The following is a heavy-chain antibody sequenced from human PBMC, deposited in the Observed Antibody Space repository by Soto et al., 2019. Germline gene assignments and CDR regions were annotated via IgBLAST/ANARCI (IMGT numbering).Heavy chain of an antibody. D-gene: IGHD3-3*01. CDR1: GFTFSSYA. CDR3: ARGYDFWSGHRYYYYYGMDV. J-gene: IGHJ6*02. Sequence: DVQLLESGGGLVQPGGSLRLSCGASGFTFSSYAMSWVRQAPGKGLEWVSAISGSGGSTYYADSVKGRFTISRDNSKNTLYLPMNSLRAEDTAVYYYARGYDFWSGHRYYYYYGMDVWGQGTTVTVSS. CDR2: ISGSGGST. V-gene: IGHV3-23*01.